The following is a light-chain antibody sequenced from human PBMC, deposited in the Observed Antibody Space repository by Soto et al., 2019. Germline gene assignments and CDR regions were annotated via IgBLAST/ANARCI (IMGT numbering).Light chain of an antibody. CDR1: QSVRSY. CDR2: DAS. J-gene: IGKJ4*01. CDR3: QQRINWPLT. V-gene: IGKV3-11*01. Sequence: EIVLTQSPATLSLSPGERATLSCRASQSVRSYLAWYQQKPGQAPRLLIYDASNRATGIPARFSGSESGTDFTLTISSLEPEDFAVYYCQQRINWPLTFGGGTKVEIK.